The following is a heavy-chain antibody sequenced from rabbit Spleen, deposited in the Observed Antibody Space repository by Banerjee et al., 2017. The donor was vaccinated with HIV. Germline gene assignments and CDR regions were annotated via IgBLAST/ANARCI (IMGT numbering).Heavy chain of an antibody. D-gene: IGHD1-1*01. J-gene: IGHJ6*01. CDR1: GFSFSSNW. V-gene: IGHV1S45*01. Sequence: QEQLVESGGGLVKPGGTLTLTCTVSGFSFSSNWICWVRQAPGKGLEWVACAYAGSSGGTYSATWAKGRFTISKTSSTTVTLQMISLTAADTATYFCARDSATSFSTYGMDLWGPGTLVTV. CDR3: ARDSATSFSTYGMDL. CDR2: AYAGSSGGT.